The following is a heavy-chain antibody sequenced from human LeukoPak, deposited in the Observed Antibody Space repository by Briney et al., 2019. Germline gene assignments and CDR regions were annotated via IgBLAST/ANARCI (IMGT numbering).Heavy chain of an antibody. CDR3: ARETTYYYGSGSYKKGYNWFDP. J-gene: IGHJ5*02. CDR2: INHSGST. V-gene: IGHV4-34*01. D-gene: IGHD3-10*01. Sequence: PSETLSLTCAVYGGSFSGYYWSWIRQPPGKGLEWIGEINHSGSTNYNPSLKSRVTISVDTSKNQFSLKLSSVTAADTAVYYCARETTYYYGSGSYKKGYNWFDPWGQGTLVTVSS. CDR1: GGSFSGYY.